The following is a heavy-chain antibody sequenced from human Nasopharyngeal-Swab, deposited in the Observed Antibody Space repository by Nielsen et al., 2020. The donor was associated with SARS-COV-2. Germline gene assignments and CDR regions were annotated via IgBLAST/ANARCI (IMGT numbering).Heavy chain of an antibody. CDR3: TRGQDYYDSSGYYD. Sequence: GGSLRLSCTASGFTFGDYAMSWVRQAPGKGLEWVGFIRSKAYGGTTEYAASVKGRFTISRDDSKSIAHLQMNSLKTEDTAVYYCTRGQDYYDSSGYYDWGQGTLVTVSS. V-gene: IGHV3-49*04. CDR2: IRSKAYGGTT. D-gene: IGHD3-22*01. J-gene: IGHJ4*02. CDR1: GFTFGDYA.